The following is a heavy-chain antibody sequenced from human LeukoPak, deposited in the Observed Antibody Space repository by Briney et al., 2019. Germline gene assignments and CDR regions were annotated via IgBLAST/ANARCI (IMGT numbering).Heavy chain of an antibody. CDR3: ARGSIVGARGLGDY. Sequence: GGSLRLSCAASGFTFSHYGVHWVRQAPGKGLEWAAVISYDGSNKYYADSVKGRFTISRDNSKNTVFLQMNSLRAEDTAVYYCARGSIVGARGLGDYWGQGTLVTVSS. CDR1: GFTFSHYG. CDR2: ISYDGSNK. V-gene: IGHV3-30*03. J-gene: IGHJ4*02. D-gene: IGHD1-26*01.